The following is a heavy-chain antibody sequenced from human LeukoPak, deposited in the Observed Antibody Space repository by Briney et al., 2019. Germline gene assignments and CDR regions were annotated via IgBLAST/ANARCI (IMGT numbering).Heavy chain of an antibody. CDR3: ARDYGGNSGGELDY. J-gene: IGHJ4*02. D-gene: IGHD4-23*01. V-gene: IGHV3-30-3*01. Sequence: GRSLRLSCAASGFTFSSYAMHWVRQAPGKGLEWVAVISYDGGNKYYADSVKGRFTISRDNSKNTLYLQMNSLRAEDTAVYYCARDYGGNSGGELDYWGQGTLVTVSS. CDR2: ISYDGGNK. CDR1: GFTFSSYA.